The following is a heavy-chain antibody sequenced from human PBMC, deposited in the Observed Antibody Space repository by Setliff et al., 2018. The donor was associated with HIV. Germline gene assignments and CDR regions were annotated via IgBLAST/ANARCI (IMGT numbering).Heavy chain of an antibody. CDR3: ARGHSSSWTGWFDP. Sequence: EASVKVSCKASGYTFTSYGISWVRQAPGQGLEWMGWISGYNGNTEYAQKFQGRVTMTTDTSTTIAYMELRSLRSDDTAVYYCARGHSSSWTGWFDPWGQGTLVTVSS. V-gene: IGHV1-18*01. CDR1: GYTFTSYG. CDR2: ISGYNGNT. J-gene: IGHJ5*02. D-gene: IGHD6-13*01.